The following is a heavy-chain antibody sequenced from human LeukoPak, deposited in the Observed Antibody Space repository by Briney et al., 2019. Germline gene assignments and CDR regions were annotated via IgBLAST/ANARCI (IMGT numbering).Heavy chain of an antibody. V-gene: IGHV3-21*01. CDR1: GFTSSRYS. CDR3: ARDQGYYGSGSYLGPYYYYGMDV. CDR2: ISSSSSYI. D-gene: IGHD3-10*01. J-gene: IGHJ6*04. Sequence: GGSLRLSCAASGFTSSRYSMNWVRQAPGKGLEWVSSISSSSSYIYYAGSVKGRFTISRDNAKNSLYLQMNSLRAEDTAVYYCARDQGYYGSGSYLGPYYYYGMDVWGKGTTVTVSS.